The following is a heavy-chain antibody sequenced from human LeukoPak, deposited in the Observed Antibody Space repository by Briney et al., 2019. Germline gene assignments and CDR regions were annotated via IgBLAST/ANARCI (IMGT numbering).Heavy chain of an antibody. V-gene: IGHV3-20*04. CDR1: GLSLDDYG. Sequence: RGSLRLSCVASGLSLDDYGLSWVSPAPGKGLEWVSGINWDGENTGYADSVKGGFTISRDNAENALYLQMNSLRAEDTALYYCARDLSSSWYSLGYWGRGTLVTVSS. D-gene: IGHD6-13*01. CDR3: ARDLSSSWYSLGY. J-gene: IGHJ4*02. CDR2: INWDGENT.